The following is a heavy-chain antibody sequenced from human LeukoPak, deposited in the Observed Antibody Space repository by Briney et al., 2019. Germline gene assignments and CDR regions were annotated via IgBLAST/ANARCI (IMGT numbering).Heavy chain of an antibody. V-gene: IGHV3-66*03. CDR3: AKDLSGGYHSYYFDF. CDR1: GFAVSSNS. J-gene: IGHJ4*02. Sequence: GGSLRLSCTVSGFAVSSNSMSWVRQAPGKGLEWVSFIYSGTIHYSDSVKGRFTISRDNSKNTLYLQMNSLINEDTAVYFCAKDLSGGYHSYYFDFWGQGTPVTVSS. CDR2: IYSGTI. D-gene: IGHD5-18*01.